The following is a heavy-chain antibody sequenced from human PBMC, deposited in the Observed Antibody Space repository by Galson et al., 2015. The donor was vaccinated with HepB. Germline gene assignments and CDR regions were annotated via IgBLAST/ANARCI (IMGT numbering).Heavy chain of an antibody. J-gene: IGHJ4*02. CDR1: GGSFSGYY. D-gene: IGHD4-23*01. V-gene: IGHV4-34*01. CDR2: INHSGST. Sequence: ETLSLTCAVYGGSFSGYYWSWIRQPPGKGLEWIGEINHSGSTNYNPSLKSRVTISVDTSKNQFSLKLSSVTAADTAVYYCARGGADYGGNSVSGGPDYWGQGTLVTVSS. CDR3: ARGGADYGGNSVSGGPDY.